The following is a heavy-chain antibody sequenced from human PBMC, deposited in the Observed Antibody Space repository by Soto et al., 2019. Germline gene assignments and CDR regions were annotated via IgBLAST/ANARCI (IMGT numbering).Heavy chain of an antibody. CDR3: ARGPKYVLRGPSDY. Sequence: QVQLQESGPGLVKPSETLSLTCSVSGGSISSHYWTWIRQVPGQGLECLGYFYNSGSTNSNPALRSRLTVSGDTAKIQFSLELTSVTASDTALYDCARGPKYVLRGPSDYWGQGTLVTVSS. J-gene: IGHJ4*02. CDR2: FYNSGST. D-gene: IGHD4-17*01. CDR1: GGSISSHY. V-gene: IGHV4-59*11.